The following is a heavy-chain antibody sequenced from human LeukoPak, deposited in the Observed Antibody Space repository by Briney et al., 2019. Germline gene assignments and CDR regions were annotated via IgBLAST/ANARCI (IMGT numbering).Heavy chain of an antibody. CDR3: AKDISYDSSGLGAFDI. V-gene: IGHV3-9*01. CDR1: GFTFDDYA. Sequence: GGSLRLSCAASGFTFDDYAMHWVRQAPGKGLEWVSGISWNSGSIGCADSVKGRFTISRDNAKNSLYLQMNSLRAEDTALYYCAKDISYDSSGLGAFDIWGQGTMVTVSS. D-gene: IGHD3-22*01. J-gene: IGHJ3*02. CDR2: ISWNSGSI.